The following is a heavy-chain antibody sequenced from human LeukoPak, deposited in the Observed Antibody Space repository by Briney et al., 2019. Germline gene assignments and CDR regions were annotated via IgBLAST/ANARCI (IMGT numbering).Heavy chain of an antibody. D-gene: IGHD2-2*01. J-gene: IGHJ6*03. CDR3: ARSVAVPAAFXGSLGNYYYYXXMXV. Sequence: SKTLSLTCGVYGGSFSGYYWSWIRQPPGKGLEWIGEINHGGSTNYNPSLKSRVTISVDTSKNQFSLKLSSVTATDTAVYSCARSVAVPAAFXGSLGNYYYYXXMXVWGNGTXXTXXS. CDR2: INHGGST. V-gene: IGHV4-34*01. CDR1: GGSFSGYY.